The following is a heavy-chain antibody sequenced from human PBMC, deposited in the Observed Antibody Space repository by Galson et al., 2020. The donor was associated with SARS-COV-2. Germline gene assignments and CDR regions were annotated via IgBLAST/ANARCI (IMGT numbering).Heavy chain of an antibody. CDR2: KSATT. CDR1: GFTLSRYG. J-gene: IGHJ6*03. D-gene: IGHD3-10*02. CDR3: AKDFVRGIGYMDV. V-gene: IGHV3-23*01. Sequence: GGSLRLSCVASGFTLSRYGISWVRQAPGQGLESVATKSATTYYADSARRRFIISRDASKTTLYLQMNGLSADDTAVYYCAKDFVRGIGYMDVWGPGTTVTVSS.